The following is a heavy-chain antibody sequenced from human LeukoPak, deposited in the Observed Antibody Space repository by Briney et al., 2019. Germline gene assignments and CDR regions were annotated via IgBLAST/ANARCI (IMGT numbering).Heavy chain of an antibody. J-gene: IGHJ4*02. Sequence: GSLRLSCAASGFTVSSNYMSRVRQAPGKGLEWVSVIYSGGSTYYADSVKGRFTISRDNSKNTLYLQMNSLRAEDTAVYYCARVRGSGYLDYWGQGTLVTVSS. CDR3: ARVRGSGYLDY. D-gene: IGHD3-16*01. V-gene: IGHV3-53*01. CDR2: IYSGGST. CDR1: GFTVSSNY.